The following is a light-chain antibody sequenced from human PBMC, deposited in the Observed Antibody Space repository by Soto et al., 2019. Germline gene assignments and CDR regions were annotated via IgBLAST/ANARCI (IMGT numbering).Light chain of an antibody. CDR3: LQDYSNPLT. CDR1: QGVGRD. CDR2: HAS. V-gene: IGKV1-6*01. J-gene: IGKJ4*01. Sequence: AIQMTQSPASLSASVGDTVIITRRASQGVGRDLGWYQQKPRKAPRLLIYHASTLLSGVPSRFSGSGSGTDFTLTIASLQPEDFATYFCLQDYSNPLTFGGGTKVERK.